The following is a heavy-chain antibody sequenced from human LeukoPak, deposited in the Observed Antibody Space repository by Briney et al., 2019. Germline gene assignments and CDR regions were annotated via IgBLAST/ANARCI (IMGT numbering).Heavy chain of an antibody. CDR1: GFTFGDYL. CDR2: ISGGTT. CDR3: SRGSGWLSVY. J-gene: IGHJ4*02. V-gene: IGHV3-49*03. D-gene: IGHD6-19*01. Sequence: PGGSLRLSCTASGFTFGDYLMSWFRQAPGKGLEWIGFISGGTTEYAASVKGRFTISRDDSKCIAYLQMNSLTTEDTAVYYCSRGSGWLSVYWGQGTLVTVSS.